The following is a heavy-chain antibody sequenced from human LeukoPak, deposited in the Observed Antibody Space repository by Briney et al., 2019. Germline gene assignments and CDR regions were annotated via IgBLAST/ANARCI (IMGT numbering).Heavy chain of an antibody. D-gene: IGHD4-23*01. J-gene: IGHJ4*02. CDR2: ISAYNGNT. CDR1: GYTFTSYG. V-gene: IGHV1-18*01. CDR3: ARVYGGKWGVDY. Sequence: ASVKVSCKASGYTFTSYGISWVRQAPGQGLEWMGWISAYNGNTNSAQKFQGRVTMTTDTSTSTVYMELRSLRSDDAAVYYCARVYGGKWGVDYWGQGTLVTVSS.